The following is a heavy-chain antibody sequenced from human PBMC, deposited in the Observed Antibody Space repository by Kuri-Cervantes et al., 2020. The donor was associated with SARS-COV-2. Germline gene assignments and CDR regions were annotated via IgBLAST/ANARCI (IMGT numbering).Heavy chain of an antibody. V-gene: IGHV1-2*02. D-gene: IGHD2-21*01. CDR2: INPNSGGT. J-gene: IGHJ5*02. CDR1: GYTFTGYY. Sequence: ASVKVSCKASGYTFTGYYMHWVRQAPGQGLEWMGIINPNSGGTNYAQKFQGRVTMTRDTSISTAYMELSRLRSDDTAVYYCARAVCGGDCFGGDWFDPWGQGTLVTVSS. CDR3: ARAVCGGDCFGGDWFDP.